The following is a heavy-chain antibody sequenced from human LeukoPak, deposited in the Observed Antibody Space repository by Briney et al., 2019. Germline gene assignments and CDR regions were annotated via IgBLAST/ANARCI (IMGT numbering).Heavy chain of an antibody. J-gene: IGHJ4*02. V-gene: IGHV4-31*03. CDR2: IFYSGST. CDR3: ARAAGGGYYFDY. D-gene: IGHD3-10*01. Sequence: HPSQTLSLTCTVSGGSISSGGYYWSWIRQLPGKGLEWIGYIFYSGSTYDNPSLRSRLTISVDTSKNQFSLKLSSVTAADTAVYYCARAAGGGYYFDYWGQGTLVSVFS. CDR1: GGSISSGGYY.